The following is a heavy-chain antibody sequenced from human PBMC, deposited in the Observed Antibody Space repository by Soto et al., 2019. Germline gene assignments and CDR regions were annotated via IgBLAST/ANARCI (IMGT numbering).Heavy chain of an antibody. CDR1: GGSISSSSYY. D-gene: IGHD2-15*01. V-gene: IGHV4-39*01. CDR2: IYYSGST. Sequence: SETLSLTCTVSGGSISSSSYYWGWIRQPPGKGLEWIGSIYYSGSTYYNPSLKSRVTISVDTSKNQFSLKLSSVTAADTAVYYCARLGVVVAATHWWYFDLWGRGTLVTVSS. J-gene: IGHJ2*01. CDR3: ARLGVVVAATHWWYFDL.